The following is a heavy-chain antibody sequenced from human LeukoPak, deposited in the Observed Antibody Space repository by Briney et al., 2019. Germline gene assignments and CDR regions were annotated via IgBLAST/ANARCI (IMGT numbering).Heavy chain of an antibody. CDR3: ARVHPRSFDYDILTGPSRVEFDP. V-gene: IGHV4-31*03. Sequence: SETLSLTCTVSGGSISSGGYYSSWIRQHPGKGLEWIGYIYYSGSTYYNPSLKSRVTISVDTSKNQFSLKLSSVTAADTAVYYCARVHPRSFDYDILTGPSRVEFDPWGQGTLVTVSS. CDR2: IYYSGST. J-gene: IGHJ5*02. CDR1: GGSISSGGYY. D-gene: IGHD3-9*01.